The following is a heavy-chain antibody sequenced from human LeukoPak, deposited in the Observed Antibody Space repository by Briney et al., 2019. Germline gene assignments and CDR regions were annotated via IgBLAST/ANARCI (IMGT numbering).Heavy chain of an antibody. CDR1: GGSISSSSYY. CDR3: ASSSTLTYYYGTGSPIFDY. D-gene: IGHD3-10*01. J-gene: IGHJ4*02. CDR2: IYYSGST. Sequence: SETLSLTCTVSGGSISSSSYYWGWIRQPPGKGLEWIGSIYYSGSTYYNPSLKSRVTISVDTSKNQFSLKLSSVTAADTAVYYCASSSTLTYYYGTGSPIFDYWGQGTLVTVSS. V-gene: IGHV4-39*07.